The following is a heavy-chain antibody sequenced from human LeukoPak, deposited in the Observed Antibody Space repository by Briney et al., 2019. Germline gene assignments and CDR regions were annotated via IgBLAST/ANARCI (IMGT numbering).Heavy chain of an antibody. Sequence: SETLSLTCTASGGSIRSYYWSWIRQPPRKGLEWIGYIYYSGSTNYNPSLKSRVTISVDTSKNQFSLKLSSVTAADTAVYYCARVTIVGATDFDYWGQGTRVTVSS. CDR1: GGSIRSYY. CDR3: ARVTIVGATDFDY. D-gene: IGHD1-26*01. J-gene: IGHJ4*02. CDR2: IYYSGST. V-gene: IGHV4-59*01.